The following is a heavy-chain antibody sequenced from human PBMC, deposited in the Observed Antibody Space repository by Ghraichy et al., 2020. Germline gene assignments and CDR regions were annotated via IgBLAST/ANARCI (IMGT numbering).Heavy chain of an antibody. CDR1: GASISRSGDYY. V-gene: IGHV4-30-4*01. J-gene: IGHJ6*02. CDR2: VYYSGNA. CDR3: ARKRVIWSGSHRDLDV. Sequence: SETLSLTCTVSGASISRSGDYYWSWIRQPPGKGLEWIGYVYYSGNAYYKSSLKSRVTISVDTSKNHFSLKLGSVTATDTAVYFCARKRVIWSGSHRDLDVWGQGTTVTVSS. D-gene: IGHD3-3*01.